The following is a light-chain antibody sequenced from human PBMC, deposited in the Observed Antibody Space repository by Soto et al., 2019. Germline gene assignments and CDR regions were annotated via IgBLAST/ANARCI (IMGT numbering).Light chain of an antibody. CDR3: QQYGSSPYT. V-gene: IGKV3-20*01. J-gene: IGKJ2*01. CDR2: GAS. CDR1: QSVSSSY. Sequence: EIVLTQSPGTLSLSPGERATLSCRASQSVSSSYLAWYQQKPGQAPRLLIYGASSRATGIPDRFSGSWSGTDFTLTISRLEPEDFAVYYCQQYGSSPYTFGRGTKLEIK.